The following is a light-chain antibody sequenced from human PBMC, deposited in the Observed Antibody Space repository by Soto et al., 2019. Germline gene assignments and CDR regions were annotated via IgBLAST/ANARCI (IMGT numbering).Light chain of an antibody. Sequence: EIVLTQSPTTLSLSPGERATLSCRASQSVSSYLAWYQQKPGQAPRLLIYDASTRATGIPPRFSGSGSGTECTLTISSLEPEDFAVYYCQQRSNWPPNTFGQGTR. CDR3: QQRSNWPPNT. CDR2: DAS. J-gene: IGKJ5*01. V-gene: IGKV3-11*01. CDR1: QSVSSY.